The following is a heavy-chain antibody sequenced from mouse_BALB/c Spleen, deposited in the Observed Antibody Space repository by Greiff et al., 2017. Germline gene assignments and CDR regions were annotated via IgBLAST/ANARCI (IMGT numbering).Heavy chain of an antibody. J-gene: IGHJ1*01. D-gene: IGHD1-1*01. V-gene: IGHV5-4*02. CDR1: GFTFSDYY. CDR3: ARVYGSSSYWYFDG. CDR2: ISDGGSYT. Sequence: EVMLVESGGGLVKPGGSLKLSCAASGFTFSDYYMYWVRQTPEKRLEWVATISDGGSYTYYPDSVKGRFTISRDNAKNNLYLQMSSLKSEDTAMYYCARVYGSSSYWYFDGWGAGTTVTVAS.